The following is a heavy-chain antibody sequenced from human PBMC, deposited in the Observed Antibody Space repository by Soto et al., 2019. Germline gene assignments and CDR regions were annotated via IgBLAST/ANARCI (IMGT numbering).Heavy chain of an antibody. V-gene: IGHV1-18*01. CDR2: ISAYNGNT. CDR1: GYTFTSYA. CDR3: ARCGGDCQYYYYYYMDV. J-gene: IGHJ6*03. D-gene: IGHD2-21*01. Sequence: ASVKVSCKASGYTFTSYAMHWVRQAPGQRLEWMGWISAYNGNTNYAQKLQGRVTMTTDTSTSTAYMELRSLRSDDTAVYYCARCGGDCQYYYYYYMDVWGKGTTVTVSS.